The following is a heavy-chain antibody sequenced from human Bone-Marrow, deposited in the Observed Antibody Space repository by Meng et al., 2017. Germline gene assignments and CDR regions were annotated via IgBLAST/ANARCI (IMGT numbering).Heavy chain of an antibody. CDR1: GFTFSSYG. Sequence: GESLKISCAASGFTFSSYGMHWVRQAPGKGLEWVAVIWYDGSNKYYADSVKGRFTISRDNSKNTLYLQMNSRRAEDTAVYYCARIDSSSWSNWFDPWGQGTLVTVSS. J-gene: IGHJ5*02. D-gene: IGHD6-13*01. CDR3: ARIDSSSWSNWFDP. CDR2: IWYDGSNK. V-gene: IGHV3-33*01.